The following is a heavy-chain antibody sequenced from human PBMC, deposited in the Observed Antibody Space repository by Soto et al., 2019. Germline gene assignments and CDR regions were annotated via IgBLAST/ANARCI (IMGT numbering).Heavy chain of an antibody. CDR3: ASRGWFGNPFDY. Sequence: SETLSLTCAVYGGSFSGYYWSWIRQPPGKGLEWIGEINHSGSTNYNPSLKSRVTISVDTSKNQFSLKLSSVTAADTAVYYCASRGWFGNPFDYWGQGTLVTVSS. CDR2: INHSGST. V-gene: IGHV4-34*01. J-gene: IGHJ4*02. D-gene: IGHD3-10*01. CDR1: GGSFSGYY.